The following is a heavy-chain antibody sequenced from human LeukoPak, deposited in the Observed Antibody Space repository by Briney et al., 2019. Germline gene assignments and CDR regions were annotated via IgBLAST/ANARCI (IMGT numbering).Heavy chain of an antibody. CDR1: GITFSSYA. J-gene: IGHJ4*02. D-gene: IGHD1-26*01. Sequence: GSLTLSCAASGITFSSYAMNWVRQAPGKGLEWVSGISGSGSTYYADSVKGRFTISRDNSKNTLYLQMNSLRAEDTAVYYCAKDRSAARVGATPTYYFDYWGQGTLVTVSS. CDR2: ISGSGST. V-gene: IGHV3-23*01. CDR3: AKDRSAARVGATPTYYFDY.